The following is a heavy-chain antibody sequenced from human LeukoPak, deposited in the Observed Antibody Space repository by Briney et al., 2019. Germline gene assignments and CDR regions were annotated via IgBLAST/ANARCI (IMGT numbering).Heavy chain of an antibody. V-gene: IGHV3-48*03. Sequence: GGSLRLSCAASGFTFSSYEMNWVRQAPGKGLEWVSYISSSGSTIYYADSVKGRFTISRDNAKNSLYLQLNSLRAEDTAVYYCASGSNYYDSSGYPDYWGQGTLVTVSS. CDR1: GFTFSSYE. D-gene: IGHD3-22*01. CDR3: ASGSNYYDSSGYPDY. J-gene: IGHJ4*02. CDR2: ISSSGSTI.